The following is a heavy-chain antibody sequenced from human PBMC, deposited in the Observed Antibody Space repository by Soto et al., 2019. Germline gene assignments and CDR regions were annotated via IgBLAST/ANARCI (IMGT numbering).Heavy chain of an antibody. CDR1: GYGFANYW. J-gene: IGHJ3*02. D-gene: IGHD6-19*01. V-gene: IGHV5-51*01. Sequence: GESLKISCKGSGYGFANYWIGWVRQMPGKGLEWMGIIYPGDSDTRYSPSFEGHVTISADKSISTAYLQWSSLKASDTAVYYCARQGDMAATPADAFDIWGQGTLVTVSS. CDR2: IYPGDSDT. CDR3: ARQGDMAATPADAFDI.